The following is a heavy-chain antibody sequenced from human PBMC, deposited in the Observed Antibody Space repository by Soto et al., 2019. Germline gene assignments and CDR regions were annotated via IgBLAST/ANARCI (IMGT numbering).Heavy chain of an antibody. Sequence: SETLSLTCAVYGGSFSGYYWSWIRQPPGKGLEWIGEINHSGSTNYNPSLKSRVTISVDTSKNQFSLKLSSVTAADTAVYYCARRPSTIFGVVDHYYYYGMDVWGQGTTVTVSS. V-gene: IGHV4-34*01. CDR3: ARRPSTIFGVVDHYYYYGMDV. D-gene: IGHD3-3*01. J-gene: IGHJ6*02. CDR1: GGSFSGYY. CDR2: INHSGST.